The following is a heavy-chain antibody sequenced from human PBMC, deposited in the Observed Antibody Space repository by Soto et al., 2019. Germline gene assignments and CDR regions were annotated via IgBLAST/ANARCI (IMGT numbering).Heavy chain of an antibody. D-gene: IGHD6-6*01. Sequence: SETLSLTCAVYGGSLRGYYWSWIRQAPGKGLEWIGQINYSGGTNYNPSLKSRVTMSVDTSKNQFSLNLSSMTAADTAVYFCARRPDGFDIWGLGTTVTVSS. V-gene: IGHV4-34*01. CDR3: ARRPDGFDI. CDR2: INYSGGT. J-gene: IGHJ3*02. CDR1: GGSLRGYY.